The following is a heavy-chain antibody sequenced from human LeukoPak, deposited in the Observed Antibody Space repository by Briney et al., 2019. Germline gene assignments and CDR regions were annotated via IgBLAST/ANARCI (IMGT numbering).Heavy chain of an antibody. Sequence: GGSLRLSCAASGFTFSSYWMSWVRQAPGKGLGWVSSISGSGGSTYSADSVKGRFTISRDNSKNTLYLQMNSLRAEDTALYYCAKDRSCTNDICHGDFDYWGQGTLVTVSS. CDR1: GFTFSSYW. CDR3: AKDRSCTNDICHGDFDY. V-gene: IGHV3-23*01. J-gene: IGHJ4*02. D-gene: IGHD2-8*01. CDR2: ISGSGGST.